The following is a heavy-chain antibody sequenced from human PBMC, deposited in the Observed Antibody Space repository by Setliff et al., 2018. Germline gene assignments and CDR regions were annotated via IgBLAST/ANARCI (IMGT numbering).Heavy chain of an antibody. V-gene: IGHV3-15*01. CDR1: GFTFTNYA. CDR2: IKSSREGATS. Sequence: GGSLRLSCAASGFTFTNYAMNWVRQAPGKGPEWVGRIKSSREGATSDYGAPAKGRFTISRDDSKNMIYLQMNNLKSDDTGFYYCTTGPRDSRNYMTWLDSWGQGTLVTVSS. D-gene: IGHD4-4*01. J-gene: IGHJ5*01. CDR3: TTGPRDSRNYMTWLDS.